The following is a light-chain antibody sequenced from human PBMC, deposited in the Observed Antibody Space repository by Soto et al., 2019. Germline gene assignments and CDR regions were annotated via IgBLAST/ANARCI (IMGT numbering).Light chain of an antibody. CDR3: SSYTSSSNVI. CDR1: SSDVGGYNY. CDR2: DVR. J-gene: IGLJ2*01. V-gene: IGLV2-14*03. Sequence: QSALTQPASVSGSPGQSITISCTGTSSDVGGYNYISWYQQHPGKAPKFIIYDVRNRPSGVSNRFSGSRSSNTASLTISGLQAEDEADYYCSSYTSSSNVIFGGGTKLTVL.